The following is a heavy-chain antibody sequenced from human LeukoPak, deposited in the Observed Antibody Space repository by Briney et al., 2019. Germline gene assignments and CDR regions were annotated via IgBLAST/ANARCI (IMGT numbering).Heavy chain of an antibody. CDR1: AFTCSSVW. V-gene: IGHV3-7*01. J-gene: IGHJ4*02. Sequence: GASLRLSCAASAFTCSSVWMSWVREAPGKRLEWVANIKQDGSEKYYVDSVKGRFTISRDNAKNSLYLQMNSLRAEDTAVYYCARDSSPPAVAGTVDYWGQGTLVTVSS. CDR2: IKQDGSEK. D-gene: IGHD6-19*01. CDR3: ARDSSPPAVAGTVDY.